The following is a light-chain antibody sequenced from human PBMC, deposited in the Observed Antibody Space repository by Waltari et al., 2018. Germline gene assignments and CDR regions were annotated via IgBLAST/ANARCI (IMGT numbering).Light chain of an antibody. Sequence: DIQMTQSPSSLSASVGDRVTITCRANQGIINYLNWYQHKTGKAPQLLIYGASNLQSGVPSRFTGSGSGTDFTLTITSLQPEDFATYYCQQSYSTVYTFGQGTKL. CDR3: QQSYSTVYT. CDR2: GAS. CDR1: QGIINY. J-gene: IGKJ2*01. V-gene: IGKV1-39*01.